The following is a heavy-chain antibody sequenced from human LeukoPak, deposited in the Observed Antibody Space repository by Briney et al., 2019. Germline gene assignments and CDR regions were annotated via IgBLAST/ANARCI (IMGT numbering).Heavy chain of an antibody. V-gene: IGHV3-30-3*01. Sequence: GGSLRLSCVASGFAFSSSPMHWLRQAPGQGLEWVAVLSYDGTIKAYTDSVKGRFTISRDTSKNTLYLQMNSLRGEDTAVYYCARDLVAGSPDYFDYWGQGTLVTVSS. D-gene: IGHD6-19*01. CDR2: LSYDGTIK. CDR1: GFAFSSSP. J-gene: IGHJ4*02. CDR3: ARDLVAGSPDYFDY.